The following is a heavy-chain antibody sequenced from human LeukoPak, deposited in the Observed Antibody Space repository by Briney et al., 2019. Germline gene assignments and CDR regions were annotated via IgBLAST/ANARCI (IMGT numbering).Heavy chain of an antibody. CDR3: ARLGRDYDILTGYYHPPL. CDR1: GGSISSYY. D-gene: IGHD3-9*01. J-gene: IGHJ4*02. Sequence: SETLSLTCTISGGSISSYYWSWIRQPPGKGLEWIGYIYYSGSTNYNPSLKSRVTISVDTSKNQFSLKLSSVTAADTAVYYCARLGRDYDILTGYYHPPLWGQGTLVTVSS. CDR2: IYYSGST. V-gene: IGHV4-59*08.